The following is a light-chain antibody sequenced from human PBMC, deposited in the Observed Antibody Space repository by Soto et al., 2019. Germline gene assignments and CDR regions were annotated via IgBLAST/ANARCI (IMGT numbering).Light chain of an antibody. J-gene: IGLJ3*02. CDR2: KTD. Sequence: QSVLTQPPSASGNPGQRVTISCSGSSANLARNSVNWYQQFPGTAPKLLIHKTDQRPSGVPDRFSGSKSGTSASLAITGLQSEDEGDYYCASWDDSLNIWVFGGGTTLTVL. CDR1: SANLARNS. CDR3: ASWDDSLNIWV. V-gene: IGLV1-44*01.